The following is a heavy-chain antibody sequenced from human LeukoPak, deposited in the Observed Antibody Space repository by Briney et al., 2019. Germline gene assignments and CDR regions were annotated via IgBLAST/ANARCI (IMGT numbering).Heavy chain of an antibody. CDR3: ARVGITAMVTYPHLYFDY. J-gene: IGHJ4*02. V-gene: IGHV4-30-2*01. D-gene: IGHD5-18*01. CDR1: GGSISSGGYS. Sequence: SETLSLTCAVSGGSISSGGYSWSWIRQPPGKGLEWIGYIYHSGSTYYNPSLKSRVTISVDRSKNQFSLKLSSVTAADTAVYYCARVGITAMVTYPHLYFDYWGQGTLVTVSS. CDR2: IYHSGST.